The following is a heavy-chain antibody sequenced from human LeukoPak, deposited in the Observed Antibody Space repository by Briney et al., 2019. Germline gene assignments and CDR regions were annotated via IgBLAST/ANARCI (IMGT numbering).Heavy chain of an antibody. D-gene: IGHD3-22*01. CDR2: ISPSRTDI. CDR1: AFTFSDNY. CDR3: ARGSYYDSSGYYYLDY. V-gene: IGHV3-11*01. Sequence: PGGSLRLSCAVSAFTFSDNYMTWIRQAPGKGLESVSYISPSRTDISYADSVKGRFTISRDNSKNTLYLQMNSLRAEDTAVYYCARGSYYDSSGYYYLDYWGQGTLVTVSS. J-gene: IGHJ4*02.